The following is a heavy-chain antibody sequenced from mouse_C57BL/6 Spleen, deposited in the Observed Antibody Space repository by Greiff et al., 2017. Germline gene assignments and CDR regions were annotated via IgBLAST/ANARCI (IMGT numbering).Heavy chain of an antibody. V-gene: IGHV1-76*01. Sequence: VKLMESGAELVRPGASVKLSCKASGYTFTDYYINWVKQRPGQGLEWIARIYPGSGNTYYNEKFKGKATLTAEKSSSTAYMQLSSLTSEDSAVYFCARYYSNYGYYAMDYWGQGTSVTVSS. D-gene: IGHD2-5*01. CDR3: ARYYSNYGYYAMDY. CDR2: IYPGSGNT. J-gene: IGHJ4*01. CDR1: GYTFTDYY.